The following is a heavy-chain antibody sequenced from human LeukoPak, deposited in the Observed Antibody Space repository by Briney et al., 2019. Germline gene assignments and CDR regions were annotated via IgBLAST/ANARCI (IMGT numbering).Heavy chain of an antibody. Sequence: ASVKVSCKVSGSTLSKISIDWVRQAPGKGPEWMGSVGHEDGTTIHAQKFQGRFNMTVDTATDIAYMEMSSLMSEDTAIYYCATGAIVFDYWGQGTLVTVSS. V-gene: IGHV1-24*01. D-gene: IGHD3-22*01. CDR2: VGHEDGTT. CDR1: GSTLSKIS. J-gene: IGHJ4*02. CDR3: ATGAIVFDY.